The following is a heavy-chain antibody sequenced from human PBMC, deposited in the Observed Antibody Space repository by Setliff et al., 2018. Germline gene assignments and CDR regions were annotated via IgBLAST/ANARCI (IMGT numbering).Heavy chain of an antibody. CDR3: ARAIPYCSGGENFYNMDV. V-gene: IGHV3-74*01. D-gene: IGHD2-15*01. J-gene: IGHJ6*03. CDR2: ISPDGTIT. Sequence: LRLSCGASGFAFSKYWMYWVRQVPGKGLVWVSRISPDGTITNYADSVKGRFTISRDNAKSTLYLQMSSLRGEDTAVYYCARAIPYCSGGENFYNMDVWGKGTTVTVSS. CDR1: GFAFSKYW.